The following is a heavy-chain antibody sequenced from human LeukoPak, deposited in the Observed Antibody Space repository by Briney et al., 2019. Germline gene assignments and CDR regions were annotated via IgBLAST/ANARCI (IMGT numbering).Heavy chain of an antibody. CDR2: INPNSGGT. Sequence: ASVKVSCKASGYTFTGYYMHWVRQAPGQGLEWMGWINPNSGGTNYAQKFQGWVTMTRDTSISTAYMELSRLRSDDTAVYYCARSLGYCSSTSCYGTWFDPWGQGTLVTVSS. V-gene: IGHV1-2*04. J-gene: IGHJ5*02. D-gene: IGHD2-2*01. CDR1: GYTFTGYY. CDR3: ARSLGYCSSTSCYGTWFDP.